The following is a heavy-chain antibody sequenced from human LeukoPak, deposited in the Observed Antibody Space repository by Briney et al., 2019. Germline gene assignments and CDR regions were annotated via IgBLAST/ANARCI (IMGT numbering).Heavy chain of an antibody. D-gene: IGHD5-12*01. V-gene: IGHV3-33*01. CDR2: IWYDGSNR. Sequence: PGRSLRLSCAASGFTFSSYGMHWVRQAPGKGLEWVAVIWYDGSNRYYADSVKGRFTISRDNSKNTLYLQMNSLRAEDTAVYYCARGSGYDRYYFDYWGQGTLVTVSS. CDR3: ARGSGYDRYYFDY. CDR1: GFTFSSYG. J-gene: IGHJ4*02.